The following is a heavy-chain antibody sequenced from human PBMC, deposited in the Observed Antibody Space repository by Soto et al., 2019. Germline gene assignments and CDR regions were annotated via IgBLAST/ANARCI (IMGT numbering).Heavy chain of an antibody. V-gene: IGHV4-61*05. D-gene: IGHD6-13*01. CDR1: GGSISSSSYY. CDR3: ARRYSSAFDI. CDR2: IYDSGST. Sequence: PSETLSLTCTVSGGSISSSSYYWSWIRQPPGKGLEWIGYIYDSGSTNYNPSLKSRVTISVDTSKNQFSLKLSSVTAADTAVYYCARRYSSAFDIWGQGTMVTVSS. J-gene: IGHJ3*02.